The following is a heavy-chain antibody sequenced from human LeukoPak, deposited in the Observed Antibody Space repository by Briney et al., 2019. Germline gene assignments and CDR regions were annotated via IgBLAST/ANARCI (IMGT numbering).Heavy chain of an antibody. CDR2: IIPILGIA. CDR3: ARERYYDSSGYYYDNWFDP. CDR1: GDTFSSYA. V-gene: IGHV1-69*04. J-gene: IGHJ5*02. Sequence: ASVKVSCKASGDTFSSYAISWVRQAPGQGLEWMGRIIPILGIANYAQKFQGRVTITADKSTSTAYMELSSLRSEDTAVYYCARERYYDSSGYYYDNWFDPWGQGTLVTVSS. D-gene: IGHD3-22*01.